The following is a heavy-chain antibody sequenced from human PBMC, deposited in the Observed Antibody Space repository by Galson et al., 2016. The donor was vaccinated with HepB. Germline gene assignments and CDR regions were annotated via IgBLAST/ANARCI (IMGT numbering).Heavy chain of an antibody. V-gene: IGHV3-48*03. D-gene: IGHD3-10*01. J-gene: IGHJ6*02. CDR3: AREFRAVNRLKRDI. CDR1: DFTFSSFE. CDR2: ISSNGYTT. Sequence: SLRLSCAASDFTFSSFEMNWVRQAPGKGLEWVSYISSNGYTTYYADSVKGRFPISRDNAKNSLYLQMNSLRAEDTAVYYCAREFRAVNRLKRDIWGQGTTVTVSS.